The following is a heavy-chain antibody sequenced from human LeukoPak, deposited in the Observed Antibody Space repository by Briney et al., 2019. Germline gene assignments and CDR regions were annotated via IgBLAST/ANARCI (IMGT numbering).Heavy chain of an antibody. V-gene: IGHV3-33*01. CDR3: ARGGRIAVADYYFDY. CDR1: GFTFSSYG. J-gene: IGHJ4*02. CDR2: IWYDGSNK. D-gene: IGHD6-19*01. Sequence: QPGRSLRLSCAASGFTFSSYGMHWVRQAPGKGLEWVAVIWYDGSNKYYADSVKGRFTISRDNSKNTLYLQMNSLRAEDTAVYYCARGGRIAVADYYFDYWGQGTLVTVSS.